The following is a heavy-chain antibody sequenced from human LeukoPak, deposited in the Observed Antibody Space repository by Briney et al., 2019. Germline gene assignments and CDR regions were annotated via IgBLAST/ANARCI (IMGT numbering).Heavy chain of an antibody. Sequence: PGGSLRLSCAASGFTFSSYAMHWVRQAPGKGREWVAVISYDGSNKYYADSVKGRFTISRDNSKNTLYLQMNSLRAEDTAVYYCASARWLQLVGYWGQGTLVTVSS. CDR2: ISYDGSNK. V-gene: IGHV3-30*04. CDR1: GFTFSSYA. J-gene: IGHJ4*02. D-gene: IGHD5-24*01. CDR3: ASARWLQLVGY.